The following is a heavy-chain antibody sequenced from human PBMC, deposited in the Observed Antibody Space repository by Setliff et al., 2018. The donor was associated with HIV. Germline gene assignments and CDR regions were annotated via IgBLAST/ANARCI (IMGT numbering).Heavy chain of an antibody. Sequence: GGSLRLSCAASGFTFSNYWMHWVRQAPGKGLEWVSYISSSGSTIYYADSVKGRFTISRDNAKNSLYLQMNSLRAEDTAIYYCARGSLRGVLALGMDVWGQGTTVTVSS. V-gene: IGHV3-48*03. CDR2: ISSSGSTI. J-gene: IGHJ6*02. D-gene: IGHD3-10*01. CDR3: ARGSLRGVLALGMDV. CDR1: GFTFSNYW.